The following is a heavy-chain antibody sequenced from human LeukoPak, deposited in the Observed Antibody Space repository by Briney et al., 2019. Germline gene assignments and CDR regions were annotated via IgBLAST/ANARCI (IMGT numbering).Heavy chain of an antibody. Sequence: PSETLSLTCTVSGGSISSYYWSWVRQPPGKGLEWIGYIYYSGSTNYNPSLKSRVTISVDTSKNQFSLKLTSVTAADTAVYYCARGSYYDRPSRSRVEYWGQGTLVTVSS. CDR1: GGSISSYY. V-gene: IGHV4-59*01. J-gene: IGHJ4*02. CDR3: ARGSYYDRPSRSRVEY. D-gene: IGHD3-22*01. CDR2: IYYSGST.